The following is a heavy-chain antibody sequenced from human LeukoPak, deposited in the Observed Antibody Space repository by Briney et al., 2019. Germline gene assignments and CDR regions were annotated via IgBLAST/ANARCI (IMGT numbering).Heavy chain of an antibody. J-gene: IGHJ4*02. CDR2: ISAGGGST. V-gene: IGHV3-23*01. CDR3: AKDGFDYYDSSGYSYFHY. Sequence: GGSLRLSCAVSGFTFSNHPMSWVRQAPGKGPQWVSGISAGGGSTYYADSVKGRFTISRDNSKNTLYLQMNSLRAEDTAVYYCAKDGFDYYDSSGYSYFHYWGQGTLVTVSS. D-gene: IGHD3-22*01. CDR1: GFTFSNHP.